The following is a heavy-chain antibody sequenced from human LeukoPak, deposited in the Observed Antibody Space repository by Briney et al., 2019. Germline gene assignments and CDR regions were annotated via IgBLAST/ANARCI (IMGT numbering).Heavy chain of an antibody. CDR1: GFTFSSYS. Sequence: PGGSLRLSCAASGFTFSSYSMNWVRQAPGKGLEWVSSISSSSSYIYYADSVKGRFTISRDNAKNSLYLQMSSLRAEDTAVYYCARDDGGIAVAGYDYWGQGTLVTVSS. V-gene: IGHV3-21*01. D-gene: IGHD6-19*01. J-gene: IGHJ4*02. CDR3: ARDDGGIAVAGYDY. CDR2: ISSSSSYI.